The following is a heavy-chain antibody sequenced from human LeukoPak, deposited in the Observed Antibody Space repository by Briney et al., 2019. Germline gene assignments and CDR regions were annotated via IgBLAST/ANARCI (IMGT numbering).Heavy chain of an antibody. D-gene: IGHD6-19*01. V-gene: IGHV4-4*07. CDR2: IYTSGNT. J-gene: IGHJ4*02. CDR1: GGSISRYY. Sequence: SETLSLTCTVSGGSISRYYWSWIRQPAGKGLEWIGRIYTSGNTNYNPSLKSRVTMSLDTSKNQFSLKLSSVTAADTAVYYCARGVAGNGYYFDYWGQGTLVTVSS. CDR3: ARGVAGNGYYFDY.